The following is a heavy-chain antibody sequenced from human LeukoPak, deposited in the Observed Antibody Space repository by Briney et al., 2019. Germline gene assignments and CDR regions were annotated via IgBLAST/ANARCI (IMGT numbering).Heavy chain of an antibody. D-gene: IGHD2-8*01. CDR1: GGTFSGYY. CDR2: INHSGST. V-gene: IGHV4-34*01. CDR3: ASLPYCTNGVCSTNYFDY. J-gene: IGHJ4*02. Sequence: SETLSLTCAVYGGTFSGYYWSWIRQPPGKGLEWIGEINHSGSTNYNPSLKSRVTISVDTSKNQFSLKLSSVTAAATAVYYCASLPYCTNGVCSTNYFDYWGQGTLVTVSS.